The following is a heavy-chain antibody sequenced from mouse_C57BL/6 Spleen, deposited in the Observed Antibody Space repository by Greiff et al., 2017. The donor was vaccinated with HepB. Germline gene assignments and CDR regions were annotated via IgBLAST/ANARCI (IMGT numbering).Heavy chain of an antibody. J-gene: IGHJ4*01. D-gene: IGHD2-3*01. CDR1: GFTFTDYY. Sequence: EVHLVESGGGLVQPGGSLSLSCAASGFTFTDYYMSWVRQPPGKALEWLGFIRNKANGYTTEYSASVKGQFTISRDNSQSILYLQMNAMRAEDSATYYCERYLYDGYYGYAMDYWGQGTSVTVSS. CDR3: ERYLYDGYYGYAMDY. V-gene: IGHV7-3*01. CDR2: IRNKANGYTT.